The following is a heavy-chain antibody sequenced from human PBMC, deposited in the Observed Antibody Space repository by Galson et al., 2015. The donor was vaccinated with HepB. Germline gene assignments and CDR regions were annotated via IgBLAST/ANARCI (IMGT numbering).Heavy chain of an antibody. CDR3: ARDGYYDSSGPAHVDC. CDR2: ITIGSNAI. CDR1: GFPFSRYS. V-gene: IGHV3-48*04. Sequence: SLRLSCAASGFPFSRYSMNWVRQAPGKGLEWVSYITIGSNAIYYADSVKGRFTISRDNAKNSLCLQMNNLRAEDTAVYYCARDGYYDSSGPAHVDCWGQGTLVTVSS. J-gene: IGHJ4*02. D-gene: IGHD3-22*01.